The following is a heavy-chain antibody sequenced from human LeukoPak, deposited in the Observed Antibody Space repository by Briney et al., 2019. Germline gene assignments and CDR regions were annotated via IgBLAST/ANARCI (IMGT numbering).Heavy chain of an antibody. CDR2: IYYSGST. Sequence: SETLSLTCTVSGGSISSSSYYWGWIRQPPGKGLEWIGSIYYSGSTYYNPSLKSRVTISVDTSKNQFSLKLSSVTAADTAVYYCARVSYSRFLEWTYYYYYYMDVWGKGTTVTVSS. J-gene: IGHJ6*03. V-gene: IGHV4-39*07. CDR3: ARVSYSRFLEWTYYYYYYMDV. CDR1: GGSISSSSYY. D-gene: IGHD3-3*01.